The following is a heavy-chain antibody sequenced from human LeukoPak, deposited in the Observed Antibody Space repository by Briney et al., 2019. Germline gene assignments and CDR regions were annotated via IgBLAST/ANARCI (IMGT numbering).Heavy chain of an antibody. CDR3: SRGNMVRGSY. Sequence: GGSLRLSCAASGFTFSSYWMYWVRQAPGKGLVWVSRINSDGSTTSYADSVKGRFTISRDNAENTVYLQMNSLRAEDTAVYYCSRGNMVRGSYWGQGTLVTVSS. J-gene: IGHJ4*02. V-gene: IGHV3-74*01. CDR1: GFTFSSYW. D-gene: IGHD3-10*01. CDR2: INSDGSTT.